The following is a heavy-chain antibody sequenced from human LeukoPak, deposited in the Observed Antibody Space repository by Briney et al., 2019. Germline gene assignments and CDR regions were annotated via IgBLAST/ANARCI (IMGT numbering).Heavy chain of an antibody. V-gene: IGHV2-70*04. CDR1: GFSLSTSGMR. CDR3: ARTTLITFGGVIVDFDY. Sequence: ESGPALVKPTQTLTLTCTFSGFSLSTSGMRVSWIRQPPGKALEWLARIDWDDDKFYITSLKTRLIISKDTSKNQVVLTMTNMDPVDTATYYCARTTLITFGGVIVDFDYWGQGTLVTVSS. CDR2: IDWDDDK. D-gene: IGHD3-16*02. J-gene: IGHJ4*02.